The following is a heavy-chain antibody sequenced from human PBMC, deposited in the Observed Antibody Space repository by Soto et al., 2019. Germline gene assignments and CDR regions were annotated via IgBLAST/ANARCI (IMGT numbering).Heavy chain of an antibody. CDR2: INHSGST. D-gene: IGHD4-17*01. CDR3: ARGSHDYGDYASAFDI. CDR1: GGSFSGYY. V-gene: IGHV4-34*01. Sequence: SETLSLTCAVYGGSFSGYYWSWIRQPPGKGLEWIGEINHSGSTNYNPSLKSRVTISVDTSKNQFSLKLSSVTAADTAVYYCARGSHDYGDYASAFDIWGQGTMVTVSS. J-gene: IGHJ3*02.